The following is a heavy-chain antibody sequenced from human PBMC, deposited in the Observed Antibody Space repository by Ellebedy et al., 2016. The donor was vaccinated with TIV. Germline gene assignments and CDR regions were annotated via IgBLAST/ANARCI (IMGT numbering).Heavy chain of an antibody. CDR3: AKDGRDIVLMVYAGAYYYYGMDV. J-gene: IGHJ6*02. CDR2: ISYDGSNA. Sequence: GESLKISCAASGFNFSSYGMHWVRQAPGKGLEWVAVISYDGSNAYYADPVKCRFTLSRDNSKNTLYLQMNSLRAEDTAVYYCAKDGRDIVLMVYAGAYYYYGMDVWGQGTTVTVSS. V-gene: IGHV3-30*18. D-gene: IGHD2-8*01. CDR1: GFNFSSYG.